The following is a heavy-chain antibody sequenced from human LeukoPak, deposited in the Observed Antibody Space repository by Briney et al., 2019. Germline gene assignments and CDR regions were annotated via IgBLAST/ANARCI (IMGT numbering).Heavy chain of an antibody. Sequence: PSETLSLTCTVSGASIRSGDYYWSWIRQPPGKGLEWIGYIYDSESTYYNPSLKSRITISVDTSENRFSLKLSSVTAADTAVYYCARNLGGSSWVFDYWGQGTLVTVSS. CDR2: IYDSEST. CDR1: GASIRSGDYY. CDR3: ARNLGGSSWVFDY. J-gene: IGHJ4*02. V-gene: IGHV4-30-4*02. D-gene: IGHD6-13*01.